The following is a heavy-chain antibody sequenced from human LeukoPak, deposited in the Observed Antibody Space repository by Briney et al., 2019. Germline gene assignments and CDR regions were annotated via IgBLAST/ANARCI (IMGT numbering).Heavy chain of an antibody. J-gene: IGHJ4*02. CDR3: ARGISGYLDY. D-gene: IGHD3-22*01. V-gene: IGHV3-30-3*01. CDR2: ISYDGSNK. Sequence: PGGSLRLSCAASGFTFSSYAMHWVRQAPGKGLEWVAVISYDGSNKYYADSVKGRFTISRDNSKNTLYLQMNSLRAEDTAVYYCARGISGYLDYWGQGTLVTVSS. CDR1: GFTFSSYA.